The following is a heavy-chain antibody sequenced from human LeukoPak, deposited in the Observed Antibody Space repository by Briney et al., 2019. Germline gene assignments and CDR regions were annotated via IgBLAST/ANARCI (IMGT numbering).Heavy chain of an antibody. CDR3: ARDSMFATNWYDP. J-gene: IGHJ5*02. CDR1: GTSISSSY. Sequence: SETLSLTCTVSGTSISSSYWNWIRQPPGKGLEWIGYISKSGSTLYNPSLKRRLSISIDMEKNLFSLKLSSVTAADTAVYYCARDSMFATNWYDPWGQGTLVTVSS. D-gene: IGHD2-8*01. CDR2: ISKSGST. V-gene: IGHV4-59*01.